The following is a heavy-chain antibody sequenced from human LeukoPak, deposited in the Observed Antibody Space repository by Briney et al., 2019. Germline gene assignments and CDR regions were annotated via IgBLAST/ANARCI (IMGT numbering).Heavy chain of an antibody. V-gene: IGHV4-61*08. CDR3: ATLYCSRTSCYVDY. J-gene: IGHJ4*02. CDR1: GGSISSGDYY. Sequence: PSQTLSLTCTVSGGSISSGDYYWSWIRQPPGKGLEWIGYISYRGSTNYNPSLNSRVTISVDTSKHQFSLKLRSVTAADTAVYYCATLYCSRTSCYVDYGGQGTLVIVSS. D-gene: IGHD2-2*01. CDR2: ISYRGST.